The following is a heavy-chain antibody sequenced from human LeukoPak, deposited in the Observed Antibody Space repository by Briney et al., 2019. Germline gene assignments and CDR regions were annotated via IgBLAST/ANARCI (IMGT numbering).Heavy chain of an antibody. CDR1: GGSISSYY. D-gene: IGHD4/OR15-4a*01. Sequence: SETLSLTCTVSGGSISSYYWSWIRQPPGKGLEWIGEIDHSGSTTYNPSLKSRVTIAVDTSKNQFSLKLSSVTAADTAVYYCARGDDGPTHYFDYWGQGTLVSVSS. CDR2: IDHSGST. CDR3: ARGDDGPTHYFDY. V-gene: IGHV4-34*01. J-gene: IGHJ4*02.